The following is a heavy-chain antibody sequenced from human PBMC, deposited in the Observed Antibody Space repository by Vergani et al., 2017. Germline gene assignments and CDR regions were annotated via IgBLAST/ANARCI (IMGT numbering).Heavy chain of an antibody. CDR3: ARDKGSTYYYDSSGYPRVYDY. CDR2: ISSSGSTI. D-gene: IGHD3-22*01. V-gene: IGHV3-48*03. J-gene: IGHJ4*02. CDR1: GFTFSSYE. Sequence: EVQLVESGGGLVQPGGSLRLSCAASGFTFSSYEMNWVRQAPGKGLEWGSYISSSGSTIYYADAVKGRFTISRDNAKNSLYLQMKSLRAEDTAVYYCARDKGSTYYYDSSGYPRVYDYWGQGTLVTVAS.